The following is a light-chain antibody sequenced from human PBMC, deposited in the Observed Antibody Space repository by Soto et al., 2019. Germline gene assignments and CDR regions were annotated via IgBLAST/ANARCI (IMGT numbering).Light chain of an antibody. J-gene: IGKJ2*01. V-gene: IGKV1-5*03. Sequence: DIQMTQSPSTLSASVGDRVTITCRASQTISNWLAWYQQRPGKAPNLLIYKASSLESGVSSRFSGGGSGTEFSLTISSLQPDDFATYYCERYCTDPYTCGQGTKLEIK. CDR1: QTISNW. CDR3: ERYCTDPYT. CDR2: KAS.